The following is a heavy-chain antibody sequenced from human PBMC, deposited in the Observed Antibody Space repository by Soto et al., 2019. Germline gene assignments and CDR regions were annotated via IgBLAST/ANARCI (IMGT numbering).Heavy chain of an antibody. CDR3: ARAPRGNYGYPSYFDY. D-gene: IGHD3-10*01. CDR1: GGSISSYY. Sequence: LSLTCTVSGGSISSYYWSWIRQPPGKGLEWIGYIYYSGSTNYNPSLKSRVTISIDTSKNQFSLKLSSVTAADTAVYYCARAPRGNYGYPSYFDYWGQGTLVTVSS. J-gene: IGHJ4*02. V-gene: IGHV4-59*01. CDR2: IYYSGST.